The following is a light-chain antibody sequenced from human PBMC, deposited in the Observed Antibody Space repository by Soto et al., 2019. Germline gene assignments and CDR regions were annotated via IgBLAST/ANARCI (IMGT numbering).Light chain of an antibody. V-gene: IGLV2-8*01. CDR2: EVN. Sequence: QSALTQPPSASGSPGQSVTISCTGTSSDVGGYVYVSWYQQYPGKAPKLIIYEVNKRTSGVPDRFSGSKSGNTASLTASGLQAEDEADYYCSSYAGTNIDVVFGGGTKLTVL. CDR1: SSDVGGYVY. CDR3: SSYAGTNIDVV. J-gene: IGLJ2*01.